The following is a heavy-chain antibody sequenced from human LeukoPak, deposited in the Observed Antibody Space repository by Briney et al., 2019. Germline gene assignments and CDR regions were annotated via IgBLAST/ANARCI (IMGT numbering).Heavy chain of an antibody. CDR3: AKDRADVVPTMVLDY. V-gene: IGHV3-23*01. CDR2: LRASGGIT. Sequence: GRSLRLSCAASGFTFSNYAMNWVRQTPGKGLEWVSSLRASGGITYYADSVKGRFTISRDNSKNTLFLQLNSLRAEDTAVYYCAKDRADVVPTMVLDYWGQGTLVTVSS. J-gene: IGHJ4*02. D-gene: IGHD5-12*01. CDR1: GFTFSNYA.